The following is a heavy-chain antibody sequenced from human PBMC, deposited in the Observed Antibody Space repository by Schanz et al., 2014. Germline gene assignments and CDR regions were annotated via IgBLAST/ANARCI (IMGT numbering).Heavy chain of an antibody. CDR2: INSRSNFI. Sequence: DVQLVDSGGGLVQPGGSLRLSCAASGFTVSNSYIHWVRQAPGKGLEWVSSINSRSNFIYYADSVKGRFTISRDNAKNSLYLQMNSLRAEATAVYYCAGAVATIRADCFDIWGHGTMVAVSS. V-gene: IGHV3-21*01. CDR1: GFTVSNSY. J-gene: IGHJ3*02. CDR3: AGAVATIRADCFDI. D-gene: IGHD5-12*01.